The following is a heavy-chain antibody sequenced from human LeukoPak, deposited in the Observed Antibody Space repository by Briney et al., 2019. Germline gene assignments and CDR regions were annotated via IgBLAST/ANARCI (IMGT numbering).Heavy chain of an antibody. Sequence: GSLRLSCTASGFTFNTYWMGWVRQAPGKGLEWVADIKEDGSDKYSVDSVKGRFTISRDNSKNTLFLQMNSLRDEDTAVYYCAKDLYSNYGPADYWGQGNLVIVSS. D-gene: IGHD4-11*01. CDR1: GFTFNTYW. V-gene: IGHV3-7*03. CDR2: IKEDGSDK. CDR3: AKDLYSNYGPADY. J-gene: IGHJ4*02.